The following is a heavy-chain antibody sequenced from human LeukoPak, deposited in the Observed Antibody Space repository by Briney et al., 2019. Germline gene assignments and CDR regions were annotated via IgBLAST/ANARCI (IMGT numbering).Heavy chain of an antibody. V-gene: IGHV1-46*01. CDR2: INLSGGST. CDR3: ARDPEMGATFDI. CDR1: GYTFTSYY. Sequence: GASVKVSCKASGYTFTSYYMHWVRQAPGQGLEWMGIINLSGGSTSYAQKFQGRVTMTRDMSTSTVYMELSSLRSEDTAVYYCARDPEMGATFDIWGQGTMVTVSS. J-gene: IGHJ3*02. D-gene: IGHD1-26*01.